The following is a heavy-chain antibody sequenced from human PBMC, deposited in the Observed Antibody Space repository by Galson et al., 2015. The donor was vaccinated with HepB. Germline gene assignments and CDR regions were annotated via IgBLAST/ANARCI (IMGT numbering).Heavy chain of an antibody. Sequence: KVSCKASGYTFTSYAMNWVRRAPGQGLEWMGWINTNTGNPTYAQGFTGRFVFSLDTSVSTAYLQISSLKAEDTAVYYCARAKTLDYDYVWGSPPGDYWGQGTLVTVSS. CDR2: INTNTGNP. V-gene: IGHV7-4-1*02. J-gene: IGHJ4*02. CDR3: ARAKTLDYDYVWGSPPGDY. CDR1: GYTFTSYA. D-gene: IGHD3-16*01.